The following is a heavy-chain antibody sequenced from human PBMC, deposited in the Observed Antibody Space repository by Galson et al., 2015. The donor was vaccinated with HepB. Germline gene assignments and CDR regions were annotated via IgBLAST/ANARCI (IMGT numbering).Heavy chain of an antibody. Sequence: LRLSCAASGFPFSSYAMSWVRQAPGKGLEWVSGISAGGTNRYYVDSVKGRFTISRDNSKDTLFLQMNSLRADDTAVYYCARGRKSPDYWGQGTLVTVSS. CDR3: ARGRKSPDY. CDR2: ISAGGTNR. CDR1: GFPFSSYA. V-gene: IGHV3-23*01. J-gene: IGHJ4*02.